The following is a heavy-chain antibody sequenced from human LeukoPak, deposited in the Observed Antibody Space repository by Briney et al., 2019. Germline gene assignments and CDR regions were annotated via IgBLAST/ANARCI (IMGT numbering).Heavy chain of an antibody. D-gene: IGHD3-16*02. J-gene: IGHJ4*02. CDR2: ISGSGSST. V-gene: IGHV3-23*01. Sequence: GGSLRLSFVASGFTFSRYPMSWVRQAPGKGLEWVSAISGSGSSTYTHYADSAKGRFTISRDNFKNTLYLQMDSLRGEDTAVYYCAKRYIGNYYFDLWGQGTLVTVSS. CDR1: GFTFSRYP. CDR3: AKRYIGNYYFDL.